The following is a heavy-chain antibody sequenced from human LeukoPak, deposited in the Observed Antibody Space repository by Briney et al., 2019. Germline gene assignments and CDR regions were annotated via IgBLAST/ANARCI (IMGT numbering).Heavy chain of an antibody. J-gene: IGHJ4*02. CDR3: ARVDYGDYSKDFDY. D-gene: IGHD4-17*01. CDR2: IYHSGST. V-gene: IGHV4-38-2*02. Sequence: PSETLSLTCTVSGYSISSGYYWGRIRQPPGKGLEWIGSIYHSGSTYYNPSLKSRVTISVDTSKNQFSLKVNSMTAADTAVYYCARVDYGDYSKDFDYWGQGTLVTVSS. CDR1: GYSISSGYY.